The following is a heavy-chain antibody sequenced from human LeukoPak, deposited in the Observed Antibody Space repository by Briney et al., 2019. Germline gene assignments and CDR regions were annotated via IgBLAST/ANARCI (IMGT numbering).Heavy chain of an antibody. V-gene: IGHV3-48*03. Sequence: GGSLRLSCAASGFTSTPSELNWVRQAPGKGLEWISYISHTGSLIYYADSVKGRFTISRDNAKNFLYLQMSSLRVEDTGIYYCSSYCSEGTCYGYFHHWGQGTLVSVSS. CDR2: ISHTGSLI. CDR1: GFTSTPSE. CDR3: SSYCSEGTCYGYFHH. D-gene: IGHD2-15*01. J-gene: IGHJ1*01.